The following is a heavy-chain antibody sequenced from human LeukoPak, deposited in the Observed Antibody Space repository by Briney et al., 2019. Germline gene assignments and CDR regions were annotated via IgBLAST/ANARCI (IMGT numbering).Heavy chain of an antibody. CDR1: GGSFTSYC. CDR2: IHTSGST. CDR3: ARELYGSGLGPLWY. D-gene: IGHD6-19*01. J-gene: IGHJ4*02. Sequence: SETLSLTCTVSGGSFTSYCWSWIRQPAGKGLEWIGRIHTSGSTDYNPSVKSRVTMSVDTSKNQFSLKLTSVTAADTAVYYCARELYGSGLGPLWYWGQGTLVTVSS. V-gene: IGHV4-4*07.